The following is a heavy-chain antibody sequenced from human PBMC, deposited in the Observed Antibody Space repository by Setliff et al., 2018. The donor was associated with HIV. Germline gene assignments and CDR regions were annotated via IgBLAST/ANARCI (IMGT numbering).Heavy chain of an antibody. CDR3: ARDSCRSTSCYFDYWFYP. CDR2: ISAYNGNT. D-gene: IGHD2-2*01. CDR1: GYTFTRYG. V-gene: IGHV1-18*01. Sequence: ASVKVSCKASGYTFTRYGISWVRQAPGQWLEWMGWISAYNGNTNYAQKLQGRVTMTTDTSTSTAYMELRSLRSDDTAVYYCARDSCRSTSCYFDYWFYPWGQGTLVTVSS. J-gene: IGHJ5*02.